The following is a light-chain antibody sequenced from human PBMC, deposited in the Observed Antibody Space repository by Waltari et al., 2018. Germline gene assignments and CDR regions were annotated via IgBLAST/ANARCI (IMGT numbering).Light chain of an antibody. J-gene: IGLJ3*02. V-gene: IGLV3-21*02. CDR2: DDS. Sequence: SYVLTQPPSVSVAPGQTARITCGGNNLASKSGHWYQQKQGQAPVLVVYDDSDRPSGIPERFSGSNSGNTATLTISRVEAGDEADYYCQVWDSSSDLWVFGGGTKLTVL. CDR1: NLASKS. CDR3: QVWDSSSDLWV.